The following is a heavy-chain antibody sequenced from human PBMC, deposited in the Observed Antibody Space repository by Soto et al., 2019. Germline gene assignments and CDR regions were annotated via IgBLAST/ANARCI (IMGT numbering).Heavy chain of an antibody. V-gene: IGHV3-48*04. CDR2: ISSTSNIA. CDR3: ASCYGDYEFPCEY. CDR1: GFTFTDYS. Sequence: EVQLVESGGGLVQPGGSLRLSCEGSGFTFTDYSMLWVRQAPGKGLEWVSYISSTSNIAFYVDSVEGRFTTSRDNAKNSLYLQMNSLRAEDTAVYYCASCYGDYEFPCEYWGQGALVTVSS. D-gene: IGHD4-17*01. J-gene: IGHJ4*02.